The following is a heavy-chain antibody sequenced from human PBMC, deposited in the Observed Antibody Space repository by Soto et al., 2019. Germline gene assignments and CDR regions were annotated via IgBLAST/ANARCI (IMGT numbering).Heavy chain of an antibody. D-gene: IGHD3-16*01. CDR2: IYYSGST. Sequence: SETLSLTCTVSGGSVSSGSYYWSWIRQPPGKGLEWIGYIYYSGSTNYNPSLKSRVTISVDTSKNQFSLKLSSVTAADTAVYYCARDAEGYNYEDVYGLDVWGQGTTVTVSS. J-gene: IGHJ6*02. CDR3: ARDAEGYNYEDVYGLDV. V-gene: IGHV4-61*01. CDR1: GGSVSSGSYY.